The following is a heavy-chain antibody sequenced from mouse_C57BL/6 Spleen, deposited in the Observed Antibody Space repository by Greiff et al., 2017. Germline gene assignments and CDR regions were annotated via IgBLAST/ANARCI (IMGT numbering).Heavy chain of an antibody. V-gene: IGHV5-6*01. CDR2: ISSGGSYT. CDR3: ANQAGDY. J-gene: IGHJ2*01. D-gene: IGHD3-2*02. CDR1: GFTFSSYG. Sequence: EVKLMESGGDLVKPGGSLKLSCAASGFTFSSYGMSWVRQTPDKRLEWVATISSGGSYTYYPDSVKGRFTISRDKAKNTLYLQMSSLKSEDTAMYYCANQAGDYWGQGTTLTVSS.